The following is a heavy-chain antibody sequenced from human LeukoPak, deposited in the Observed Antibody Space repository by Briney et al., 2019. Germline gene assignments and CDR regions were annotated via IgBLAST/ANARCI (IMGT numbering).Heavy chain of an antibody. V-gene: IGHV3-7*01. CDR1: GFTFSSYW. CDR3: ARDRRWELQYGDY. D-gene: IGHD1-26*01. J-gene: IGHJ4*02. Sequence: PGGSLRLSCAASGFTFSSYWMSWVRQAPGKGLEWVANIKQDGSEKYYVDSVKGRFTISRDNAKNSLYLQMNSLRAEDTAVYYCARDRRWELQYGDYWGQGTLVTVSS. CDR2: IKQDGSEK.